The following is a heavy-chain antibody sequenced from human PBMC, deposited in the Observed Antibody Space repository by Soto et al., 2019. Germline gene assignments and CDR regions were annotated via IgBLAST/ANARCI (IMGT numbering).Heavy chain of an antibody. CDR3: AKYYYDRSGSPLAFDY. D-gene: IGHD3-22*01. J-gene: IGHJ4*02. V-gene: IGHV3-23*01. Sequence: GGSLRLSCAASGFTFSKYALSWVRQAPGKGLEWVSAISGSGGTTHYADSVKGRVTISRDNSKDTVSLQMNSLRAEDTAVYSCAKYYYDRSGSPLAFDYWGQGTLVTVSS. CDR1: GFTFSKYA. CDR2: ISGSGGTT.